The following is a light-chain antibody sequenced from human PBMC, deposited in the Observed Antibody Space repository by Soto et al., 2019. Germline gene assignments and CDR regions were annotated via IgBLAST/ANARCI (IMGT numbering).Light chain of an antibody. Sequence: VMTQSPDTLSVSPGERGTLSCRASESVNSNLAWYQQTPGQAPRLISYGASTRATGIPARFSGSGSGTEFTLTISSLKSEDFEVYYCQQYNNWPHTFGQGTRLEIK. CDR1: ESVNSN. J-gene: IGKJ5*01. V-gene: IGKV3-15*01. CDR3: QQYNNWPHT. CDR2: GAS.